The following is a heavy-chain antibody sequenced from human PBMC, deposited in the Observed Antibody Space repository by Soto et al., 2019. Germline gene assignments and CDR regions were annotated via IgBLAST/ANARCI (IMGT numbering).Heavy chain of an antibody. D-gene: IGHD3-16*02. V-gene: IGHV1-8*01. CDR2: MNPNSGNT. CDR1: GYTFTSYD. J-gene: IGHJ6*02. Sequence: ASVKVSCKASGYTFTSYDINWVRQATGQGLEWMGWMNPNSGNTGYAQKFQGRVTMTRNTSISTAYMELSSLRSEDTAVYYCARVKRDMITFGGVIVSTRYYYGMDVWGQGTTVTVSS. CDR3: ARVKRDMITFGGVIVSTRYYYGMDV.